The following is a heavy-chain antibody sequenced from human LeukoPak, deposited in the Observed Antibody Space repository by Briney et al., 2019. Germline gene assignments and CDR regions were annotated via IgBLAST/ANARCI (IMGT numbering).Heavy chain of an antibody. V-gene: IGHV1-18*01. CDR2: ISAYNGNT. CDR1: GYTSTIYV. J-gene: IGHJ4*02. D-gene: IGHD1-26*01. Sequence: ASAKVSCKASGYTSTIYVINWVRPAPGQGLEWMGWISAYNGNTNYAQKLQGRVTMTTDTSKSTAYMEVRSLRSDDTAVYYCARRGAHFDYWGQGTLVTVSS. CDR3: ARRGAHFDY.